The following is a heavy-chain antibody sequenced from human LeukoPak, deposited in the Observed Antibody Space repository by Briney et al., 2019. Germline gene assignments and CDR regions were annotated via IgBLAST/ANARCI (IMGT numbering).Heavy chain of an antibody. CDR2: ISGSGDST. Sequence: PGGSLRLSCAASGFTFSTYAVNWVRQAPGKGLEWVSTISGSGDSTYYADSVKGRFTISRDNAKNSLYLQMNSLRAEDTAVYYCARDGRDGYNYWGQGTLVTVSS. J-gene: IGHJ4*02. CDR3: ARDGRDGYNY. CDR1: GFTFSTYA. V-gene: IGHV3-23*01. D-gene: IGHD5-24*01.